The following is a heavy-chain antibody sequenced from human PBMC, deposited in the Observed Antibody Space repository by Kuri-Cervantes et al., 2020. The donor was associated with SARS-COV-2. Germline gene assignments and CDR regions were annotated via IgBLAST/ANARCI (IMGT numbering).Heavy chain of an antibody. CDR3: ARAHGSGSFYHYFYYYMDV. J-gene: IGHJ6*03. D-gene: IGHD3-10*01. CDR2: ISYDGSNK. CDR1: GFTFSSYG. V-gene: IGHV3-30-3*01. Sequence: GGSLRLSCAASGFTFSSYGMHWVRQAPGKGLEWVAVISYDGSNKYYADSVKGRFTISRDNSKNTLYLQMNRLRVEDTAVYYCARAHGSGSFYHYFYYYMDVWGKGTTVTVSS.